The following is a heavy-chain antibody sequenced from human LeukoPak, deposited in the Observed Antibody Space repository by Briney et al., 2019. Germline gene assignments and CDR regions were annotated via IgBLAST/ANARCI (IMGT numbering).Heavy chain of an antibody. CDR3: AREGAGLNAFDI. Sequence: SETLSLTCTVSGGSISSYYWSWIRQPAGKGLEWIGRIYTSGSTNYNPSLKSRVTISLDTSKNQFSLKLNSVTAADTALYYCAREGAGLNAFDIWGQGTMVTVSS. D-gene: IGHD6-13*01. CDR1: GGSISSYY. J-gene: IGHJ3*02. V-gene: IGHV4-4*07. CDR2: IYTSGST.